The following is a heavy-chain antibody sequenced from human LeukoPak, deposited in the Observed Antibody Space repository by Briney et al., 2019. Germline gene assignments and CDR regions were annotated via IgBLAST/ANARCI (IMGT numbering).Heavy chain of an antibody. D-gene: IGHD5-18*01. J-gene: IGHJ5*02. V-gene: IGHV1-2*02. CDR3: ARGYSSGWFDP. Sequence: GASVKVSCKASGYTLTSYDINWVRQAPGQGLEWMGWINPNSGGTNYAQKFQGRVTMTRDTSISTAYMELSRLRSDDTAVYYCARGYSSGWFDPWGQGTLVTVSS. CDR2: INPNSGGT. CDR1: GYTLTSYD.